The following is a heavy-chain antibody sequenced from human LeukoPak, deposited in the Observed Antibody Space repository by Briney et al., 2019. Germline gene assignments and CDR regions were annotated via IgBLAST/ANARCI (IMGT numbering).Heavy chain of an antibody. J-gene: IGHJ4*02. CDR2: ISAYNGNT. CDR1: GYTFTSYG. CDR3: ARDLNPYIAVAGTG. D-gene: IGHD6-19*01. V-gene: IGHV1-18*01. Sequence: ASVKVSCKASGYTFTSYGISWVRQAPGQGLEWMGWISAYNGNTNYAQKLQGRVTMTTDTSTSTAYMELRSLRSDDTAVYYCARDLNPYIAVAGTGWGQGTLVTVSS.